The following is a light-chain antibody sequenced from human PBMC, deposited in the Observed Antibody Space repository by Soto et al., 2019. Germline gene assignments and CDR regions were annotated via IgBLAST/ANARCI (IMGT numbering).Light chain of an antibody. V-gene: IGKV3-15*01. CDR3: QQYNNWPPT. Sequence: EIVMTQSPATLSVSPGERATLSYRASQSVSSNLAWYQQKPGQAPRLLIYGASTRATGIPARFSGSGSGTEFTLTISSLQSEDFAVYYCQQYNNWPPTFGQGTDWRL. J-gene: IGKJ5*01. CDR1: QSVSSN. CDR2: GAS.